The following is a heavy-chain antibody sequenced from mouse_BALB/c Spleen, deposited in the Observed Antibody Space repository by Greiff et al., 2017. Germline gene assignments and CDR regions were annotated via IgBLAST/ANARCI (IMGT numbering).Heavy chain of an antibody. Sequence: VQLKESGPGLVEPSQSLSITCTVSGFSLTGYGVNWVRQPPGKGLEWLGMIWVDGSTAYNSALKYRLSISKDNSKSQVFLKMNSLQTDDTARYYCARYLDYYGSSPFAYWGQGTLVTVSA. J-gene: IGHJ3*01. CDR2: IWVDGST. V-gene: IGHV2-6-7*01. CDR3: ARYLDYYGSSPFAY. D-gene: IGHD1-1*01. CDR1: GFSLTGYG.